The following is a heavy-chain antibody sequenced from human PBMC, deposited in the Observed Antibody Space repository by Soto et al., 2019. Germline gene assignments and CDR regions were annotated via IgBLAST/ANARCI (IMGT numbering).Heavy chain of an antibody. CDR3: AQVPSRPWSPLYYLDY. CDR1: GFTFSSYA. V-gene: IGHV3-23*01. D-gene: IGHD2-8*02. Sequence: GGSLRLSCAASGFTFSSYAMSWVRQAPGKGLEWVSAISGSGGSTYYADSVKGRFTISRDNSKNTLYLQMNSLRAEDTAVYYCAQVPSRPWSPLYYLDYWGQGTLVTVSS. CDR2: ISGSGGST. J-gene: IGHJ4*02.